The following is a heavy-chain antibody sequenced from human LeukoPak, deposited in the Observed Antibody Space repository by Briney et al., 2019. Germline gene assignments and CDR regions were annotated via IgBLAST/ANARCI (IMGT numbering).Heavy chain of an antibody. CDR1: GGSISSNNYY. CDR3: ARSYYDSSGYLDAFDI. D-gene: IGHD3-22*01. V-gene: IGHV4-61*05. J-gene: IGHJ3*02. Sequence: SETLSLTCTVSGGSISSNNYYWGWIRQPPGKGLEWIGYIYYSGSTNYNPSLKSRVTISVDTSKNQFSLKLSSVTAADTAVYYCARSYYDSSGYLDAFDIWGQGTMVTVFS. CDR2: IYYSGST.